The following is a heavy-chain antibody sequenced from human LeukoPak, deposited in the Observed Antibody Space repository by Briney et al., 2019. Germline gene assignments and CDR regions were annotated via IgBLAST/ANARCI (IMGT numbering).Heavy chain of an antibody. CDR2: ISGDGVST. Sequence: GGSLRLSCVASGLPIADFAMHWVRQAPGKGLEWVSLISGDGVSTFYADSVKGRFSISRDNSKNSLSLEMNSLRTEDTAMYYCVRESGKFDYWGQGTLVAVSS. V-gene: IGHV3-43*02. CDR1: GLPIADFA. CDR3: VRESGKFDY. J-gene: IGHJ4*02.